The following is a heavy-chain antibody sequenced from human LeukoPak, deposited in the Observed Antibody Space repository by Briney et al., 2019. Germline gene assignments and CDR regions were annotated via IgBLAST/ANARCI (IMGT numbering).Heavy chain of an antibody. CDR2: IFPTLGIA. J-gene: IGHJ4*02. CDR1: GGTFNSYA. V-gene: IGHV1-69*04. CDR3: ARSIIAAAGTGYFDY. Sequence: SVDVSCKASGGTFNSYAISWVRQAPGQGLEWMGRIFPTLGIANYAQKFQGRVTITADKSTSTAYMELSSLRSEDTAVYYCARSIIAAAGTGYFDYWGQGTLVTVSS. D-gene: IGHD6-13*01.